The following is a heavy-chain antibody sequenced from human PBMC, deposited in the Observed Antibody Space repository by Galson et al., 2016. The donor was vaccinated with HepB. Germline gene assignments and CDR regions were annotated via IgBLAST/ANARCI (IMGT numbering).Heavy chain of an antibody. CDR2: ISAYIGHT. CDR1: GYTLTSYG. V-gene: IGHV1-18*01. Sequence: SVKVSCKASGYTLTSYGISWVRQAPGQGLEWMGWISAYIGHTNYAQNFQGRVTMTTDTSTGTAYMELRSLRSDDTAVYYCATKPRYCSGENCYYYGMDVWGQGTTVTVSS. D-gene: IGHD2-15*01. J-gene: IGHJ6*02. CDR3: ATKPRYCSGENCYYYGMDV.